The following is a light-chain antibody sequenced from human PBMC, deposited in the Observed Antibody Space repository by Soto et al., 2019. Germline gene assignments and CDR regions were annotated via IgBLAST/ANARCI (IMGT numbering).Light chain of an antibody. J-gene: IGKJ4*01. V-gene: IGKV4-1*01. CDR1: QSLLYSSNNKNY. CDR3: QQYYSTPLT. CDR2: WSS. Sequence: DIVMTQSPDSLAVSLGERATIDCRSMQSLLYSSNNKNYLAWYQQKPGQPPTLLIYWSSTRESGVPDRFSGSGSGTDFTLTISSLQAEDVAVYYCQQYYSTPLTFGGGTKVDIK.